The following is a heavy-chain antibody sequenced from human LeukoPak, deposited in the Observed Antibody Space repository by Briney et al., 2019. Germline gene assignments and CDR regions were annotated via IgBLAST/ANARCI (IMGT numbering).Heavy chain of an antibody. J-gene: IGHJ5*02. V-gene: IGHV1-2*02. Sequence: ASVKVSCKASGYTFTGYYMHWVRQAPGQGLEWMGWINPNSGGTNYAQKFQGRATMTRDTSISTAYMELSRLRSDDTAVYYCARGGRITMVRGVRNNWFDPWGQGTLVTVSS. CDR1: GYTFTGYY. D-gene: IGHD3-10*01. CDR2: INPNSGGT. CDR3: ARGGRITMVRGVRNNWFDP.